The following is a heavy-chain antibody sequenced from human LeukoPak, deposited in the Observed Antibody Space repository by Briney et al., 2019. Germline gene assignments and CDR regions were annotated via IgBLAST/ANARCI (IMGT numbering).Heavy chain of an antibody. D-gene: IGHD4-17*01. CDR2: TYYRSKWYN. CDR1: GDSVSSNSAA. Sequence: SQTLSLTCAISGDSVSSNSAAWNWIRRSPSRGLEWLGRTYYRSKWYNDYAVSVESRITINPDTSKNQFSLQLNFVIPEDTAVYYCARERTDYGDYNAFDIWGQGTMVTVSS. J-gene: IGHJ3*02. V-gene: IGHV6-1*01. CDR3: ARERTDYGDYNAFDI.